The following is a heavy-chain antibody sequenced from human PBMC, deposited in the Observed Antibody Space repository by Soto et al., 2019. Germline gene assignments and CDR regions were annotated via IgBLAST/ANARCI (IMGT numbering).Heavy chain of an antibody. J-gene: IGHJ5*02. CDR2: IYCGGST. Sequence: PSETLSLTCTVSGGSVSSYYWSWIRQPAAKGLEWIGYIYCGGSTKYNPSLQSRVTMSVDTSKNQCSLKLSSVTAADTAVYYCARATYSRSWYVVWFDPWGQGTLVTVS. CDR3: ARATYSRSWYVVWFDP. D-gene: IGHD6-13*01. V-gene: IGHV4-59*02. CDR1: GGSVSSYY.